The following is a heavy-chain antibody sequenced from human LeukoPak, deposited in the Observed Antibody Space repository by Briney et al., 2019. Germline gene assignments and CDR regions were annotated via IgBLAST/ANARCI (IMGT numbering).Heavy chain of an antibody. V-gene: IGHV1-2*02. Sequence: ASVKVSCKASGYTFTGYYIHWVRQAPGQGLDWMGWIFPGSGGPNYAQKFQGRVTMTRDTSIRTAYMELSRQTSTCTAGYYLARKGEDYGDYDYWGQGTLVTVSS. D-gene: IGHD4-17*01. CDR1: GYTFTGYY. CDR3: ARKGEDYGDYDY. CDR2: IFPGSGGP. J-gene: IGHJ4*02.